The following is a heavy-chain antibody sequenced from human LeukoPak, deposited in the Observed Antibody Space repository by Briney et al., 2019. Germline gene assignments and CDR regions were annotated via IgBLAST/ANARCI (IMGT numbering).Heavy chain of an antibody. D-gene: IGHD1-1*01. CDR2: IDGDARAI. CDR1: GFTFSTTW. J-gene: IGHJ4*02. V-gene: IGHV3-74*01. CDR3: ATAGAFYFQN. Sequence: GGSLRLSCAASGFTFSTTWVHWVRQAPGQGLVWVSRIDGDARAIDYADSVKGRFIISRDNAKNTLYLQMNSLRPEDTAVYYCATAGAFYFQNWGQGTLVTVSS.